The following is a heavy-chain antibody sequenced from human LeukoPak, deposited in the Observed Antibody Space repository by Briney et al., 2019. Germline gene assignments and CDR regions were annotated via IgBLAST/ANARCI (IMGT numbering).Heavy chain of an antibody. CDR1: GYTFTDYY. V-gene: IGHV1-2*02. CDR2: INPNSGDT. Sequence: ASVKVSCKASGYTFTDYYMHWVRQAPGQGLEWMGWINPNSGDTNYAQKFQGRVTMTRDTSISTAYMDLSRLRSDDTAVYYCVRDGAFDIWGQGTMVTVSS. J-gene: IGHJ3*02. CDR3: VRDGAFDI.